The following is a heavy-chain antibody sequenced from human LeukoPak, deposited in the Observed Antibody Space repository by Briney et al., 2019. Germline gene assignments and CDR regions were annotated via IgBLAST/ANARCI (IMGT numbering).Heavy chain of an antibody. J-gene: IGHJ4*02. Sequence: GESLKISCKGSGYSFTSYWIGXVRXMPGKGLEWMGIIYPGDSDTRYSPPFQGQVTISADKSISTAYLQWSSLKASDTAMYYCARLGDIPLYFLDYWGQGTLVTVSS. CDR3: ARLGDIPLYFLDY. D-gene: IGHD2-15*01. CDR1: GYSFTSYW. CDR2: IYPGDSDT. V-gene: IGHV5-51*01.